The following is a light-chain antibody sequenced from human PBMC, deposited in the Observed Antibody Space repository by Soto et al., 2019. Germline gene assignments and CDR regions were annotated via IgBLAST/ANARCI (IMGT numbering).Light chain of an antibody. CDR3: QSYDSSNQGV. Sequence: NFMVTQPHSVSESPGKTVTISCTRSSGSIASNYVQWYQQRPGSSPTTVIYEDTQRPSGVPDRFSGSIDTSSKSASLTISGLKTEDEADYYCQSYDSSNQGVFGGGTKLTVL. CDR2: EDT. J-gene: IGLJ3*02. CDR1: SGSIASNY. V-gene: IGLV6-57*01.